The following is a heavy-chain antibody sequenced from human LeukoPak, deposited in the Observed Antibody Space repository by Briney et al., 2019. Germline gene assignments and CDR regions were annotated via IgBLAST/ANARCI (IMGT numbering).Heavy chain of an antibody. CDR2: INHSGST. V-gene: IGHV4-34*01. CDR1: GGSFSGYY. J-gene: IGHJ3*02. CDR3: ASYCSSTSCYIEAFDI. D-gene: IGHD2-2*02. Sequence: SETLSLTCAVYGGSFSGYYWSWIRQPPGKGLEWIGEINHSGSTNYNPSLKSRVTISVDTSKNQFSLKLSSVTAADTAVYYCASYCSSTSCYIEAFDIWGQGTMVTVSS.